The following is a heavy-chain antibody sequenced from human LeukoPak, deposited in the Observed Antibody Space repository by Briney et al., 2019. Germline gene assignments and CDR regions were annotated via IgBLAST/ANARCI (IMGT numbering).Heavy chain of an antibody. Sequence: GGSLRLSWAASGFTFRNYWMGWVRQAPGKGLGWVANTKPDGTAAYYADSVRGRFATSRDNANNFLCLQMNSLRGEDTAVYYCARDGRLHTNFDYWGQGTLVTVSS. CDR2: TKPDGTAA. CDR3: ARDGRLHTNFDY. CDR1: GFTFRNYW. V-gene: IGHV3-7*01. J-gene: IGHJ4*02. D-gene: IGHD2-2*01.